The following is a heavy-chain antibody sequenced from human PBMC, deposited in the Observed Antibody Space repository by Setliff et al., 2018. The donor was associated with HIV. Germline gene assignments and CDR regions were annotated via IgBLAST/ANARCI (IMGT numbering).Heavy chain of an antibody. J-gene: IGHJ3*02. V-gene: IGHV4-4*07. CDR3: AREPILGGITESDFDI. Sequence: PSETLSLTCTVAGDSITSHYWSWIRQPAGKGLEWIGRIYSRGSADYNPSLRSRVTLSLDTSKNQYSLKLTSVTAADTAVYYCAREPILGGITESDFDIWDQGTRVTVS. CDR2: IYSRGSA. D-gene: IGHD3-16*01. CDR1: GDSITSHY.